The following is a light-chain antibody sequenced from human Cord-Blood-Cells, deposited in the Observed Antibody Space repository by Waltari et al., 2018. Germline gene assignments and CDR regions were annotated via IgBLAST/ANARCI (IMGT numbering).Light chain of an antibody. CDR3: QQYGSSPRT. J-gene: IGKJ1*01. Sequence: DIVLTQFPGTPSLSPGERATFSCRASQSVSSSYLAWYQQKPGQAPRLLIYGASSRPTGIPDRFSGSGSGTDFTLTISRLEPEDFGVYYCQQYGSSPRTFGQGTKVEIK. CDR1: QSVSSSY. V-gene: IGKV3-20*01. CDR2: GAS.